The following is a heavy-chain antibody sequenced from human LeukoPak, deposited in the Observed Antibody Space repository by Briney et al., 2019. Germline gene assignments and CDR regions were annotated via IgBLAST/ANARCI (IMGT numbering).Heavy chain of an antibody. CDR3: AREMGGDIVVVVAAISRGGYFDY. V-gene: IGHV1-18*01. CDR1: GYTFISYG. J-gene: IGHJ4*02. Sequence: ASVKVSCKASGYTFISYGISWVRQAPGQGLEWMGWISAHNGNTNYAQKFQGRVTMTTDTSTSTAYMELRSLRSDDTAVYYCAREMGGDIVVVVAAISRGGYFDYWGQGTLVTVSS. D-gene: IGHD2-15*01. CDR2: ISAHNGNT.